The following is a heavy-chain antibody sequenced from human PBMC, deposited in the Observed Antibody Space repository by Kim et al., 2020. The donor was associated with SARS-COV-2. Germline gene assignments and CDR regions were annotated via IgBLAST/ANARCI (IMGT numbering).Heavy chain of an antibody. CDR3: ARTIVVVKPYDAFDI. Sequence: SETLSLTCTVSGYSISSGYYWGWIRQPPGKGLEWIGSIYHSGSTYYNPSLKSRVTISVDTSKNQFSLKLSSVTAADTAVYYCARTIVVVKPYDAFDIWGKGQWSPSLQ. CDR1: GYSISSGYY. CDR2: IYHSGST. J-gene: IGHJ3*02. D-gene: IGHD3-22*01. V-gene: IGHV4-38-2*02.